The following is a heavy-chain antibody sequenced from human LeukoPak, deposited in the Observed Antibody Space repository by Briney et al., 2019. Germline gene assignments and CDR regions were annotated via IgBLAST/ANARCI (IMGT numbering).Heavy chain of an antibody. V-gene: IGHV3-73*01. D-gene: IGHD3-3*01. CDR1: GFTFRRNG. CDR3: TRPADFWK. J-gene: IGHJ4*02. CDR2: IRSKANNYAT. Sequence: AGGSLRLSCAGSGFTFRRNGMHWVRQASGRGPEWVGRIRSKANNYATAYAASVKGRFTISRDDSKSTTYLQMDSLKTEDTAMYYCTRPADFWKWGQGVLVTVSS.